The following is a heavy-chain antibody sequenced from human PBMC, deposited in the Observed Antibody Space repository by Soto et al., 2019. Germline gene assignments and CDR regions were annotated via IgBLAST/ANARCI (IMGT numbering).Heavy chain of an antibody. J-gene: IGHJ5*02. Sequence: SETLSLTCAVSGASIGSGGWWSWVRQPPGKGLEWIAEIFHDGNTNYSPSLKSRVTISVDKSQNQFSLNVYSVTAADTAVYYCARHEGWTGPDQWGQGALVTVSS. CDR2: IFHDGNT. V-gene: IGHV4-4*02. CDR3: ARHEGWTGPDQ. CDR1: GASIGSGGW. D-gene: IGHD2-8*02.